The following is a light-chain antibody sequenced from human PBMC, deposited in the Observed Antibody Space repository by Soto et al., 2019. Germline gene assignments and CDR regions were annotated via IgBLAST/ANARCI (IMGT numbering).Light chain of an antibody. V-gene: IGLV2-14*03. CDR2: QVS. CDR1: SSDVGGYHY. Sequence: QSALTQPASVSVSPGQSMTTSCTGSSSDVGGYHYVSWYQQHPGKAPKLIIYQVSHRPSGVSDRFSGSKSGNTASLTISGLQGEDEATYYCSSFTSTHTYVFGTGTKV. J-gene: IGLJ1*01. CDR3: SSFTSTHTYV.